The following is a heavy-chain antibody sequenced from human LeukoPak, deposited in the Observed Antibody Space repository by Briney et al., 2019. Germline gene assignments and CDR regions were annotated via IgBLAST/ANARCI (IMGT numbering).Heavy chain of an antibody. D-gene: IGHD4-17*01. J-gene: IGHJ3*02. CDR3: ARPLTDYGDYGGYYLDAFDI. Sequence: GASVKVSCKASGYTFTSYAMNWVRQAPGQGLEWMGWINTNTGNPTYAQGFTGRFVFSLDTSVSTAYLQISSLKAEGTAVYYCARPLTDYGDYGGYYLDAFDIWGQGTMVTVSS. CDR2: INTNTGNP. V-gene: IGHV7-4-1*02. CDR1: GYTFTSYA.